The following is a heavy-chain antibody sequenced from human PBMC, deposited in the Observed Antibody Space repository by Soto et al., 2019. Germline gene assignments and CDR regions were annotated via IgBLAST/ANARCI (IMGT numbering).Heavy chain of an antibody. CDR1: GFTFSSYW. Sequence: EVQLVESGGGLVQPGGSLRLSCAASGFTFSSYWMSWVRQAPGKGLEWVANIKQDGSEKYYVDSVKGRFTISRDNAKNSLYLRMNSLSAEDTAVYYCARDRYSYYDFWSGSLPYYYYGMDVWGQGTTVTVSS. J-gene: IGHJ6*02. V-gene: IGHV3-7*01. CDR2: IKQDGSEK. CDR3: ARDRYSYYDFWSGSLPYYYYGMDV. D-gene: IGHD3-3*01.